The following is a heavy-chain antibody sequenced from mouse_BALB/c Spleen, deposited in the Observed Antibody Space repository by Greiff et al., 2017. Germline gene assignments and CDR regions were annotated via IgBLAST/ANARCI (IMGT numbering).Heavy chain of an antibody. CDR2: INPSNGRT. V-gene: IGHV1S81*02. CDR3: ARWGHYFDY. CDR1: GYTFTSYW. J-gene: IGHJ2*01. Sequence: QVQLQQPGAELVKPGASVKLSCKASGYTFTSYWMHWVKQRPGQGLEWIGEINPSNGRTNYNEKFKSKATLTVDKSSSTAYMQLSSLTSEDSAVYYCARWGHYFDYWGQGTTLTVSS.